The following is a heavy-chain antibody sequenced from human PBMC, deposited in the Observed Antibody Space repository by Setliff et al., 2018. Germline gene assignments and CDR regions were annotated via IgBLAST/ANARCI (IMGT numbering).Heavy chain of an antibody. Sequence: GESLKISCKGSGYTFTQKWIGWVRQMPGKGLEWMGVIYPGGSDIRYSPSFQGQVTISADKSINTAYLQWSSLKASDTATYYCARHIAGYADGHYTATYSYYYMDVWGQGTTVTGS. J-gene: IGHJ6*03. CDR1: GYTFTQKW. D-gene: IGHD4-17*01. V-gene: IGHV5-51*01. CDR3: ARHIAGYADGHYTATYSYYYMDV. CDR2: IYPGGSDI.